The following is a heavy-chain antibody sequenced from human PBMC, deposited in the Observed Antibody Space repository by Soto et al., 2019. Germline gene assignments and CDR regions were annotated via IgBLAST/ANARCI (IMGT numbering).Heavy chain of an antibody. D-gene: IGHD2-15*01. J-gene: IGHJ1*01. CDR2: INHSGST. CDR3: ARGGFGVVMVPRYFQH. CDR1: GGSFSGYY. Sequence: KPSETLSLTCAVYGGSFSGYYWSWIRQPPGKGLEWIGEINHSGSTNYNPSLKSRVTISVDTSKNQFSLKLSSVTAADTAVYYCARGGFGVVMVPRYFQHWGQGTLVTVSS. V-gene: IGHV4-34*01.